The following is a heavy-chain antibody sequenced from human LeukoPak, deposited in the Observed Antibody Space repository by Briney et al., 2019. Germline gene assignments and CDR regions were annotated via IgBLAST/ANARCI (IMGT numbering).Heavy chain of an antibody. CDR2: IKEDGTET. J-gene: IGHJ4*02. V-gene: IGHV3-7*03. Sequence: GGSLRLSCAASGFMFSSNWMSWVRLAPGKGLEWVANIKEDGTETYYVDSVKGRFTISRDNAKNSLYLQMNSLRVEDTAVYYCAKEGRSLQTYWGQGTLVAVSS. CDR3: AKEGRSLQTY. CDR1: GFMFSSNW. D-gene: IGHD5-24*01.